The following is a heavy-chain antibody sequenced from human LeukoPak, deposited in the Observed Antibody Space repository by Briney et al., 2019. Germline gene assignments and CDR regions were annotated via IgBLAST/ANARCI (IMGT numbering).Heavy chain of an antibody. D-gene: IGHD6-19*01. CDR1: GFTFSSYW. Sequence: GGSLRLSCAASGFTFSSYWMHWVRQAPGKGLVWVSRINSDGSSTSYADSVKGRFTISRDNAKNTLYLQMNSLTAEDTAVYYCARDQSSGWYPHWFDPWGQGTLVTVSS. CDR3: ARDQSSGWYPHWFDP. J-gene: IGHJ5*02. CDR2: INSDGSST. V-gene: IGHV3-74*01.